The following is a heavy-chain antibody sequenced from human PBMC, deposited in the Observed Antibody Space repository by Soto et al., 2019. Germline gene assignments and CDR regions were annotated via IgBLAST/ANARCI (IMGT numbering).Heavy chain of an antibody. CDR3: AKDKYYDFWSGYSGIPYYYYYMDV. Sequence: QVQLVESGGGVVQPGRSLRLSCAASGFTFSSYGMHWVRQAPGKGMEWVSVISYDGSNKYYADSVKGRFTISRDNSKNTLYLQMNSLISEDTAVYYCAKDKYYDFWSGYSGIPYYYYYMDVWGKGTTVTVSS. CDR2: ISYDGSNK. CDR1: GFTFSSYG. D-gene: IGHD3-3*01. V-gene: IGHV3-30*18. J-gene: IGHJ6*03.